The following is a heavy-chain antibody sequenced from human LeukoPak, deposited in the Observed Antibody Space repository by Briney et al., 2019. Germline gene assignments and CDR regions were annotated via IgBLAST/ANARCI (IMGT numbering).Heavy chain of an antibody. J-gene: IGHJ4*02. D-gene: IGHD6-13*01. CDR1: GGSISSYY. CDR3: AREPGDGQQLAPIDY. CDR2: IYTSGST. V-gene: IGHV4-4*07. Sequence: PSETLSLTCTVSGGSISSYYWSWIRQPAGKGLEWIGRIYTSGSTNYNPSLKSRVTMSVDTSKNQFSLKLSSVTAADTAVYYCAREPGDGQQLAPIDYWGQGTLVTVSS.